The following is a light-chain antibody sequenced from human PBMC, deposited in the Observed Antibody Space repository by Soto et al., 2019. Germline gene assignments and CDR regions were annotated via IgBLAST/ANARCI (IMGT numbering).Light chain of an antibody. Sequence: QSVLTQPPSASGTPGQRVTLSCSGSSSNIGINTVNWYQQLPGTAPKLLIYSNNQRPSGVTDRFSGSKSGTSASLAISGLQSEDEADYYCAAWDDSLNGVLFGGGTKLTVL. J-gene: IGLJ2*01. CDR3: AAWDDSLNGVL. V-gene: IGLV1-44*01. CDR2: SNN. CDR1: SSNIGINT.